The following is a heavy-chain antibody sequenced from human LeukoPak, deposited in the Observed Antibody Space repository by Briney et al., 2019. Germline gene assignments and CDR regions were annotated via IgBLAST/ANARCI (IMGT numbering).Heavy chain of an antibody. CDR2: IYYSGST. Sequence: PSETLSLTCAVSGGSISSSNWWSWVRQPPGKGLEWIGYIYYSGSTYYNPSLKSRVTISVDTSKNQFSLKLSSVTAADTAVYYCARAGNTDLFDPWGQGTLVTVSS. CDR1: GGSISSSNW. J-gene: IGHJ5*02. CDR3: ARAGNTDLFDP. V-gene: IGHV4-4*02. D-gene: IGHD2/OR15-2a*01.